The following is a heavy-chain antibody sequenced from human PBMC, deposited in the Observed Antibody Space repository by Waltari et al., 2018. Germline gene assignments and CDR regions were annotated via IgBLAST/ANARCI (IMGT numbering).Heavy chain of an antibody. CDR1: GGPFRSYA. CDR3: ASGRLRKGRAFDN. Sequence: QVQLVQSGAEVKKPGSSVTFSCTASGGPFRSYALSWVRQAPGQGLAWMGGIIPIVGTANYAQKFRGIVTITAGETTRTAYMERGSLGAEDTAVYYCASGRLRKGRAFDNWGQGTLVTVSS. CDR2: IIPIVGTA. J-gene: IGHJ4*02. D-gene: IGHD5-12*01. V-gene: IGHV1-69*01.